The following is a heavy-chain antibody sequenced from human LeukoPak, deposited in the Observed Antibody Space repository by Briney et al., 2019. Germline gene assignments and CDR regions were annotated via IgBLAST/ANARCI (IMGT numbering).Heavy chain of an antibody. CDR3: AKGQELDDGVFDS. CDR2: ISGSGGST. V-gene: IGHV3-23*01. D-gene: IGHD1-1*01. Sequence: PGGSLRLSCAASGFTFSSYAMSWVRQAPGKGLEWVSGISGSGGSTYYADSVKGRFTIPRDNSRQTLFLQMSSPRVEDTATYYCAKGQELDDGVFDSWGQGTLVTVSS. CDR1: GFTFSSYA. J-gene: IGHJ4*02.